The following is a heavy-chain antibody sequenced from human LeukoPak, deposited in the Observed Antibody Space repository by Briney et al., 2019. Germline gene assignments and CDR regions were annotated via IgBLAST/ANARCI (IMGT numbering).Heavy chain of an antibody. J-gene: IGHJ6*03. CDR3: AREYGDYSNYYYYMDV. Sequence: GGSLRLSCAASGFTFNNYDMHWVRQAPGKGLEWVAVISYDGSNKYYADSVKGRFTISRDNSKNTLYLQMNSLRAEDTAVYYCAREYGDYSNYYYYMDVWGKGTTVTVSS. CDR1: GFTFNNYD. D-gene: IGHD4-17*01. V-gene: IGHV3-30*19. CDR2: ISYDGSNK.